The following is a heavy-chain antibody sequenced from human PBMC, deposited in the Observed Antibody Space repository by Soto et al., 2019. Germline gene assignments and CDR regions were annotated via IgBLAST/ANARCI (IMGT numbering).Heavy chain of an antibody. Sequence: PGGSLRLSCAASGSTFSSYGMHWVRQAPGKGLEWVAVISYDGSNKYYADSVKGRFTISRDNSKNTLYLQMNSLRAEDTAVYYCAKDRTTGTTREVFDYWGQGTLVTVSS. CDR3: AKDRTTGTTREVFDY. CDR1: GSTFSSYG. V-gene: IGHV3-30*18. J-gene: IGHJ4*02. CDR2: ISYDGSNK. D-gene: IGHD1-1*01.